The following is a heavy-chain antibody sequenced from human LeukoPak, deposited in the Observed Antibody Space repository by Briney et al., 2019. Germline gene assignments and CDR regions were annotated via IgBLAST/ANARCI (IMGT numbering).Heavy chain of an antibody. Sequence: SQTLSLTCTVSGGSISSGSYYWSWIRQPAGKGLEWIGRIYTSGSTHYNPSLKSRVTISVDTSKNQFSLKLSSVTAADTAVYYCASSDFWSGYYTRFDYWGQGTLVTVSS. V-gene: IGHV4-61*02. CDR1: GGSISSGSYY. J-gene: IGHJ4*02. CDR2: IYTSGST. CDR3: ASSDFWSGYYTRFDY. D-gene: IGHD3-3*01.